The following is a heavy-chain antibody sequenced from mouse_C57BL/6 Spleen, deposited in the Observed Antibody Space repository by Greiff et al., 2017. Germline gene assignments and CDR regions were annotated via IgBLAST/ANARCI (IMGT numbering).Heavy chain of an antibody. CDR1: GYTFTSYW. CDR3: AIQPHYYGSSCLAY. J-gene: IGHJ3*01. CDR2: ISPSDSDT. Sequence: QVQLQQPGAELVKPGASVKVSCKASGYTFTSYWMHWVKQRPGQGLEWIGRISPSDSDTNYNQKFKGKATLTVDKSSSTASMQRSSLTSEDSAVYYCAIQPHYYGSSCLAYWGQGTLVTVSA. V-gene: IGHV1-74*01. D-gene: IGHD1-1*01.